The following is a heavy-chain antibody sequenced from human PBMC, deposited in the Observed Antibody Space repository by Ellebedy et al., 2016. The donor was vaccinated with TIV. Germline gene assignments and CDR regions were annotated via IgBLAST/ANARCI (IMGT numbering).Heavy chain of an antibody. D-gene: IGHD6-6*01. Sequence: ASVKVSCXASGYTFTSYGISWVRQAPGQGLEWMGWISAYNGNTNYAQKLQGRVTMTTDTSTSTAYMELSSLRSEDTAVYYCASETEAGRPYSSSSPFDYWGQGTLVTVSS. CDR2: ISAYNGNT. CDR3: ASETEAGRPYSSSSPFDY. J-gene: IGHJ4*02. CDR1: GYTFTSYG. V-gene: IGHV1-18*01.